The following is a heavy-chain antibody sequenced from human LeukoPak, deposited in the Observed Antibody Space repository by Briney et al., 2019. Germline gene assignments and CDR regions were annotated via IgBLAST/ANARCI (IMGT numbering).Heavy chain of an antibody. D-gene: IGHD2-2*02. CDR3: ARSGYCSTTNCYIRGAFDI. CDR2: ISSSSSTI. CDR1: GFTLSSYG. Sequence: GGSLRLSRAASGFTLSSYGLNWVRQAPGKGLEWVSYISSSSSTIYYADSVKGRLTISRDNAKNSLYLQMSSLRAEDTAVYYCARSGYCSTTNCYIRGAFDIWGQGTMVTVSS. J-gene: IGHJ3*02. V-gene: IGHV3-48*01.